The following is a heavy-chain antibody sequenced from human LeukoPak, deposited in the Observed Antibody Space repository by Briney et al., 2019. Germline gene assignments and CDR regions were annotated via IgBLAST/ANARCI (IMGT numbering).Heavy chain of an antibody. CDR1: GGSISSSSYY. CDR2: IYESGST. CDR3: ARGMGWVDP. V-gene: IGHV4-39*07. J-gene: IGHJ5*02. Sequence: SETLSLTCTVSGGSISSSSYYWGWIRPPPGKGLESFGSIYESGSTYNNPSLKGRVTISVDTTKNQFSLKLSSATAADTAVYYCARGMGWVDPWGRGTLVTVSS. D-gene: IGHD2-8*01.